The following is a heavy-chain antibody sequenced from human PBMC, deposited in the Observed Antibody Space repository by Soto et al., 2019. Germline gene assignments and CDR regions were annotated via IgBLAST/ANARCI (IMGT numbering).Heavy chain of an antibody. D-gene: IGHD3-16*01. V-gene: IGHV1-69*02. CDR3: ATAPNYEDAGRLKP. Sequence: ASVKVSCKASGGTFSSYTISWVRQAPGQGLEWMGRIIPILGIANYAQKFQGRVTITADKSTSTAYMELSSLRSEDTAVYYCATAPNYEDAGRLKPWGKGTLVTV. CDR1: GGTFSSYT. CDR2: IIPILGIA. J-gene: IGHJ4*02.